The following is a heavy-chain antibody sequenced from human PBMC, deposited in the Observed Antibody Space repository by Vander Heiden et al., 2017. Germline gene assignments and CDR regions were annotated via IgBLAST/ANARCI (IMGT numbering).Heavy chain of an antibody. CDR3: AKMGITIFGVDYYFDY. V-gene: IGHV3-23*01. J-gene: IGHJ4*01. D-gene: IGHD3-3*01. CDR2: ISGSGGST. Sequence: EVQLLESGGGLVQPGGSLSLPCAASGFTFHSDARSWVRQAPGKGLEWVSAISGSGGSTYYADSVKGRFTISRDNSKNTLYLQMNSLRAEDTAVYYCAKMGITIFGVDYYFDYWGHGTLVTVSS. CDR1: GFTFHSDA.